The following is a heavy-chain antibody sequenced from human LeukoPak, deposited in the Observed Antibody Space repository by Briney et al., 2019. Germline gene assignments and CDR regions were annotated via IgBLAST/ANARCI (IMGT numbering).Heavy chain of an antibody. CDR1: GFTFSSYW. CDR2: ISGSGGST. D-gene: IGHD2-2*01. V-gene: IGHV3-23*01. J-gene: IGHJ3*02. Sequence: GGSLRLSCAASGFTFSSYWMSWVRQAPGKGLEWVSAISGSGGSTYYADSVKGRFTISRDNSKNTLYLQMNSLRAEDTAVYYCAKVGYCSSTSCNDAFDIWGQGTMVTVSS. CDR3: AKVGYCSSTSCNDAFDI.